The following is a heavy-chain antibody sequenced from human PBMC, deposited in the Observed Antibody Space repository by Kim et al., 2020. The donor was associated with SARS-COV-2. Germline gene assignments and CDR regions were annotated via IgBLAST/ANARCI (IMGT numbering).Heavy chain of an antibody. CDR3: ASRGGQWLVLSAFSWGMDV. CDR2: IIPIFGTA. V-gene: IGHV1-69*13. D-gene: IGHD6-19*01. CDR1: GGTFSSYA. J-gene: IGHJ6*02. Sequence: SVKVSCKASGGTFSSYAISWVRQAPGQGLEWMGGIIPIFGTANHAQKFQGRVTITADESTSTAYMELSSLRSEDTAVYYCASRGGQWLVLSAFSWGMDVWGQGTTVTVSS.